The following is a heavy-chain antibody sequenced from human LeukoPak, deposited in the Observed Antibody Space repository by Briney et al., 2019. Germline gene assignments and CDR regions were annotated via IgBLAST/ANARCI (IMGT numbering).Heavy chain of an antibody. V-gene: IGHV1-46*01. J-gene: IGHJ1*01. CDR1: GYTFTSYY. Sequence: ASVKVSCKASGYTFTSYYMHWVRQAAGQGLEWMGIINPSGGSTSYAQKFQGRVTMTRETSTSTVYMELSRLRSEGPGVFLLGRRLSVGWSAFFDLGGESTVVTVFS. CDR3: GRRLSVGWSAFFDL. D-gene: IGHD6-19*01. CDR2: INPSGGST.